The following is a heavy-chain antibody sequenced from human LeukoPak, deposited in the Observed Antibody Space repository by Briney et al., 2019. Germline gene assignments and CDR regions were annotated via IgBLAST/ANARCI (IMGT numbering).Heavy chain of an antibody. V-gene: IGHV3-74*01. Sequence: GGSLRLSCAASGFTSSSYWMHWVRQVPGKGLVWVSRISGDGTARNYADSVKGRFTISRDDAKNTVDLQMNSLRGEDTAVYYCVRGRGPYGWFDPWGQGTLVTVSS. D-gene: IGHD3-10*01. CDR1: GFTSSSYW. CDR2: ISGDGTAR. J-gene: IGHJ5*02. CDR3: VRGRGPYGWFDP.